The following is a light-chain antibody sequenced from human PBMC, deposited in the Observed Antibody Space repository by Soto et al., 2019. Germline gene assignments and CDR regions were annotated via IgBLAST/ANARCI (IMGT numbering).Light chain of an antibody. CDR1: QSVSGY. J-gene: IGKJ5*01. Sequence: IVLTHSPFTMSLSPPARATPSCGASQSVSGYLAWYHQKPVQAPRILIYDASYRATGIPARFSGSVSGTDFTLTIRSLEPEDFVVYYGQQRSNWPPATFCQGTRVEIK. V-gene: IGKV3-11*01. CDR3: QQRSNWPPAT. CDR2: DAS.